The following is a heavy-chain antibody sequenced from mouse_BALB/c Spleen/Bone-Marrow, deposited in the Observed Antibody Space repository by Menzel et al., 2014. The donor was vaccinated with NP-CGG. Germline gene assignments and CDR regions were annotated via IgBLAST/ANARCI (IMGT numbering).Heavy chain of an antibody. D-gene: IGHD4-1*01. Sequence: QVQLQQSGAELVRPGPSVKVSCKASGYAFTDYLIEWVKQRPGQGLEWIGVINPGSGGTHYNEKFKGKATLTADKSSSTAYMQLSSLTSDDSAVYFCARWLGPGWYIDVWGAGTTVTVSS. V-gene: IGHV1-54*01. CDR2: INPGSGGT. CDR1: GYAFTDYL. CDR3: ARWLGPGWYIDV. J-gene: IGHJ1*01.